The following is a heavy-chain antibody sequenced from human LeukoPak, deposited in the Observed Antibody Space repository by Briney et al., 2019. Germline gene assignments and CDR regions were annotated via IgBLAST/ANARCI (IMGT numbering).Heavy chain of an antibody. CDR1: GFTFSDYY. CDR3: ARDPLAGSPQYFQH. J-gene: IGHJ1*01. Sequence: GGSLRLSCAASGFTFSDYYMSWIRQAPGKGLEWVSYISSSGSTIYYADSVKGRFTISRDDAKNSLYLQMNSLRAEDTAVYYCARDPLAGSPQYFQHWGQGTLVTVSS. D-gene: IGHD3-10*01. V-gene: IGHV3-11*01. CDR2: ISSSGSTI.